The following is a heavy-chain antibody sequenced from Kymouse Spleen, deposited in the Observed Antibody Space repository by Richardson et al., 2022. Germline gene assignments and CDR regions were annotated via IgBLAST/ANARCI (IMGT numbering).Heavy chain of an antibody. V-gene: IGHV4-34*01. J-gene: IGHJ5*02. CDR2: INHSGST. Sequence: QVQLQQWGAGLLKPSETLSLTCAVYGGSFSGYYWSWIRQPPGKGLEWIGEINHSGSTNYNPSLKSRVTISVDTSKNQFSLKLSSVTAADTAVYYCARELERRNWFDPWGQGTLVTVSS. CDR3: ARELERRNWFDP. CDR1: GGSFSGYY. D-gene: IGHD1-1*01,IGHD1-20*01.